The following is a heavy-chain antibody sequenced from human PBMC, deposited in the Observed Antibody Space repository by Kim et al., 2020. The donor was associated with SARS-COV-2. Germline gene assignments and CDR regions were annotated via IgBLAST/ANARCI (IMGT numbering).Heavy chain of an antibody. CDR1: GGSFSGYY. V-gene: IGHV4-34*01. J-gene: IGHJ4*02. CDR2: INHSGST. D-gene: IGHD6-19*01. Sequence: SETLSLTCAVYGGSFSGYYWSWIRQPPGKGLEWIGEINHSGSTNYNPSLKSRVTISVDTSKNQFSLKLSSVTAADTAVYYCARLVAGLFDYWGQGTLGTV. CDR3: ARLVAGLFDY.